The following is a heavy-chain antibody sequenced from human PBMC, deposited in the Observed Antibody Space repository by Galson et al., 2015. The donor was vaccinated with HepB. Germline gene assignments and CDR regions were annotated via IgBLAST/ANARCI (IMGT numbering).Heavy chain of an antibody. CDR1: GYSFTSYW. CDR3: ARRPGYCSSTSCYFDY. D-gene: IGHD2-2*01. Sequence: QSGAEVKKPGESLRISCKGSGYSFTSYWIGWVRQMPGKGLEWMGIIYPGDSDTRYSPSFQGQVTISADKSISTAYLQWSSLKASDTAMYYCARRPGYCSSTSCYFDYWGQGTLVTVSS. V-gene: IGHV5-51*01. CDR2: IYPGDSDT. J-gene: IGHJ4*02.